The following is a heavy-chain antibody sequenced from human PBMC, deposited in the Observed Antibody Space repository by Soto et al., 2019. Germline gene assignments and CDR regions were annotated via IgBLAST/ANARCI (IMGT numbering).Heavy chain of an antibody. D-gene: IGHD6-13*01. CDR2: INHSGST. CDR3: ARGGRQQLVRRNWFDP. V-gene: IGHV4-34*01. CDR1: GGSFSNYY. Sequence: PSETLSLTCAVYGGSFSNYYWNWIRQPPGKGLEWIGEINHSGSTSYNPSLKSRVTISVDTSKNQFSLKLSSVTAADTAVYYCARGGRQQLVRRNWFDPWGQGALVTVS. J-gene: IGHJ5*02.